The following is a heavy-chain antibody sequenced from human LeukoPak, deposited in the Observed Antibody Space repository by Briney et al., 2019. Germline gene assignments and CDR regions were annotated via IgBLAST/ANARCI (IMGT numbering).Heavy chain of an antibody. CDR1: GGSISSGSYY. V-gene: IGHV4-61*02. Sequence: PSETLSLTCTVSGGSISSGSYYWGWIRQPPGKGLEWIGRIYTSGITNYNPSLKTRVNISVDTSKNQFSLKLSSVSAADTAVYYCTRDYSGYDSHGFWGQGTLVIVSS. CDR3: TRDYSGYDSHGF. J-gene: IGHJ4*02. CDR2: IYTSGIT. D-gene: IGHD5-12*01.